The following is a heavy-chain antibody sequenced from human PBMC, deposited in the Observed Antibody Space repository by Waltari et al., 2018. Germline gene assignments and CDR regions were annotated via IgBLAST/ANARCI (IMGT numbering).Heavy chain of an antibody. CDR1: GFTFSSYA. CDR3: AKFDDFWSGYLTPGFRALSGFDY. Sequence: EVQLVESGGGLVQPGGSLRLSCAASGFTFSSYAMSWVRQAPGKGREWVSAISGSGGSTYYADSVKGRFTISRDNSKNTLYLQMNSLRAEDTAVYYCAKFDDFWSGYLTPGFRALSGFDYWGQGTLVTVSS. CDR2: ISGSGGST. D-gene: IGHD3-3*01. V-gene: IGHV3-23*04. J-gene: IGHJ4*02.